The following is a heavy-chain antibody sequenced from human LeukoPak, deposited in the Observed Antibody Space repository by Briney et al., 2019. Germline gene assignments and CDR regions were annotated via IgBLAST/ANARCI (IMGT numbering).Heavy chain of an antibody. CDR1: GGSISSGDYY. Sequence: SETLSLTCTVSGGSISSGDYYWSWIRQPPGTGLEWIGYIYYSGSTYYNPSLKSRVTISVDTSKNQFSLKLSSVTAADTAVYYCARTQKPEYYYYYYMDAWGKGTTVTVSS. CDR2: IYYSGST. V-gene: IGHV4-30-4*08. J-gene: IGHJ6*03. D-gene: IGHD1-7*01. CDR3: ARTQKPEYYYYYYMDA.